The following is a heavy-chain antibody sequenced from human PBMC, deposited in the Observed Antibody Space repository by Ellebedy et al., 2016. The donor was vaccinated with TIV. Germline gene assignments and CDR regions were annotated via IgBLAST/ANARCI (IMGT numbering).Heavy chain of an antibody. D-gene: IGHD6-13*01. Sequence: SETLSLTCTPPGGPISSYYWSWIRQPPGKGLEWIGYIYYSGSTNYNPSLKSRVTISVDTSKNQFSLKLSSVTAADTAVYYCARVKQQLVQSSDRWYFDLWGRGTLVTVSS. J-gene: IGHJ2*01. V-gene: IGHV4-59*08. CDR2: IYYSGST. CDR3: ARVKQQLVQSSDRWYFDL. CDR1: GGPISSYY.